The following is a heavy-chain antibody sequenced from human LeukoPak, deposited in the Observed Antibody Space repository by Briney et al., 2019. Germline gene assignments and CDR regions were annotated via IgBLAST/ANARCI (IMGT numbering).Heavy chain of an antibody. V-gene: IGHV1-18*01. CDR2: ISANNGNT. D-gene: IGHD1-26*01. Sequence: ASVKVSCKASGYTFTSYGISWVRQAPGQGLEWMGWISANNGNTNYAQKFQGRVTMTTDTSTSTAYMELRSLRSDDTAVYYCARDGLDGWELPSVDYWGQGTLVSVSS. CDR1: GYTFTSYG. CDR3: ARDGLDGWELPSVDY. J-gene: IGHJ4*02.